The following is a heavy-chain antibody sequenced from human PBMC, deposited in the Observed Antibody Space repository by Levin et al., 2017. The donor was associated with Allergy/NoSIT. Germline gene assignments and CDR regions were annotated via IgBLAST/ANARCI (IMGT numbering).Heavy chain of an antibody. D-gene: IGHD6-19*01. J-gene: IGHJ4*02. CDR1: GYTFTDYY. Sequence: GESLKISCKASGYTFTDYYIHWLRQAPGQGLEWMGWINPNSGATGYAQKFQGRVTMTRDTSITTAYVELSRLRSDDTALYYCSRISVATTLYYFDYWGQGTLVTVSS. CDR2: INPNSGAT. CDR3: SRISVATTLYYFDY. V-gene: IGHV1-2*02.